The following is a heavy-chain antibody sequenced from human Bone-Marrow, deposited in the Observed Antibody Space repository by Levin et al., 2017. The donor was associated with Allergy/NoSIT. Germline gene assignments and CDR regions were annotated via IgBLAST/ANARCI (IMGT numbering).Heavy chain of an antibody. CDR1: EYSFANYW. Sequence: KVGESLKISCQGSEYSFANYWITWVRQMPGKGLEWVGRIDPSDSYTNYRPSFQGHVTISVDKSISTAFLQWSSLEASDTGIYFCARSVQNRGYGEDFYYYMDVWGKGTTVTVSS. CDR2: IDPSDSYT. CDR3: ARSVQNRGYGEDFYYYMDV. J-gene: IGHJ6*03. D-gene: IGHD5-12*01. V-gene: IGHV5-10-1*01.